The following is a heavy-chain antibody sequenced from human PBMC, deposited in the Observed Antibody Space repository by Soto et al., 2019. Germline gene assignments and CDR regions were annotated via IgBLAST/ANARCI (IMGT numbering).Heavy chain of an antibody. CDR1: GFSFSSYG. CDR3: AWVGWGHGYVLWNWFDL. J-gene: IGHJ5*02. CDR2: IKQDGSEK. Sequence: EVQLVASGGGLVQPGGSLRLSCAGSGFSFSSYGMSWVRQAPGKGLEWVGNIKQDGSEKSDVDSVKGRFTISRDNAKNPVYLQMNSPSAEDKAVYYCAWVGWGHGYVLWNWFDLWGQGRLVTFS. V-gene: IGHV3-7*03. D-gene: IGHD5-12*01.